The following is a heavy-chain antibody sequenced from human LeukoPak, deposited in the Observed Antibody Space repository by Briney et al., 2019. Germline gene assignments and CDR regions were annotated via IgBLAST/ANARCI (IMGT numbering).Heavy chain of an antibody. D-gene: IGHD6-19*01. Sequence: ASVEVSCKASGYTFTSYGISWVRQAPGQGPEWMGWISAYNGNTNYAQKFQGRVTITADKSTSTAYMELSSLRSEDTAVYYCARALVVREWLVLFEMDYWGQGTLVTVSS. V-gene: IGHV1-18*01. CDR1: GYTFTSYG. CDR3: ARALVVREWLVLFEMDY. J-gene: IGHJ4*02. CDR2: ISAYNGNT.